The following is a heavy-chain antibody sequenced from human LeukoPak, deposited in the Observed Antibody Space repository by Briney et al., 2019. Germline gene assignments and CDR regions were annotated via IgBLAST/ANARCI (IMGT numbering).Heavy chain of an antibody. V-gene: IGHV4-39*07. CDR2: IYYSGSA. CDR3: ARGYSSSWYYNWFDP. D-gene: IGHD6-13*01. Sequence: SETLSLTCTVSGGSISSSSYYWGWIRQPPGKGLEWIGSIYYSGSAYYNPSLKSRVTISVDTSKNQFSLKLSSVTATDTALYYCARGYSSSWYYNWFDPWGQGTLVTVSS. CDR1: GGSISSSSYY. J-gene: IGHJ5*02.